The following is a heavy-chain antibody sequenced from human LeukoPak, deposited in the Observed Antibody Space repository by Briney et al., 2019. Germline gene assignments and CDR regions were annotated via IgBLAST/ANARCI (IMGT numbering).Heavy chain of an antibody. CDR2: ISAYNGNT. V-gene: IGHV1-18*01. Sequence: ASVKVSCKASGYTFTSYGISWVRQAPGQGLEWMGWISAYNGNTNYAQKLQGRVTMTTDTSTSTAYMELRSLRSDDTAVYYCARTQDHDYSNPRNYYYYMDVWGKGTTVTVSS. CDR3: ARTQDHDYSNPRNYYYYMDV. D-gene: IGHD4-11*01. CDR1: GYTFTSYG. J-gene: IGHJ6*03.